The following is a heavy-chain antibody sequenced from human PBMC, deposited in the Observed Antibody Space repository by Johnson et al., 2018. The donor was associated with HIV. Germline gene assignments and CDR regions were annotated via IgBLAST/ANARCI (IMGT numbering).Heavy chain of an antibody. CDR3: ARAGDYDVLTGSLLGGTFDV. J-gene: IGHJ3*01. CDR2: IRYDGSNK. D-gene: IGHD3-9*01. Sequence: QVQLVESGGGVVQPGGSLRLSCAASGFTFSSYGMHWVRQAPGKGLEWVAFIRYDGSNKYYADSVKGRFTISRANAKNSLYLQMNSLRAGDTGVYYCARAGDYDVLTGSLLGGTFDVWGQGTMVTVSS. CDR1: GFTFSSYG. V-gene: IGHV3-30*02.